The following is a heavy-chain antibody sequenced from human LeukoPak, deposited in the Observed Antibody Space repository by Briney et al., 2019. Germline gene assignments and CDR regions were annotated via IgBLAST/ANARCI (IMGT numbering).Heavy chain of an antibody. CDR3: AGKARSINMDPYFDY. J-gene: IGHJ4*02. Sequence: SETLSLTCAVSGGSISSYYWNWIRQPPGKGLEWIGSIYYSGSTNYSPSLKSRVTISVDTSKNQFPLKLSSVTAADTAVYYCAGKARSINMDPYFDYWGQGTLVTVSS. CDR1: GGSISSYY. V-gene: IGHV4-59*01. D-gene: IGHD3-10*01. CDR2: IYYSGST.